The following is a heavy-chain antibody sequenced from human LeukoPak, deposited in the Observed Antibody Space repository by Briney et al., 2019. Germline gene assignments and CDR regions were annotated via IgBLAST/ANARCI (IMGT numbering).Heavy chain of an antibody. CDR1: GGSFSGYY. CDR3: ARTPLRGSYYFDY. V-gene: IGHV4-34*01. J-gene: IGHJ4*02. D-gene: IGHD2-15*01. CDR2: INHSGST. Sequence: SETLSLTCAVYGGSFSGYYWSWIRQPPGKGLEWIGEINHSGSTNYNPSLKSRVTISVDTSKNQFSLKLSSVTAADTAVYYCARTPLRGSYYFDYWGQGTLSPSPQ.